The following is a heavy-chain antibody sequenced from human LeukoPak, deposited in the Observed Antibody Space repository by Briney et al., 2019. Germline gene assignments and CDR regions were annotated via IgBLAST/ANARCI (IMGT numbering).Heavy chain of an antibody. D-gene: IGHD4-17*01. CDR1: GYTFTSYY. V-gene: IGHV1-18*04. Sequence: ASVKVSCKASGYTFTSYYMHWVRQAPGQGLEWLGWISSYNGYTKYAQKLQGRVTMTTDTSTSTAYMELRSLRSDDTAMYYCARNAHSVTTARYYFDYWGQGTLVTVSS. CDR2: ISSYNGYT. J-gene: IGHJ4*02. CDR3: ARNAHSVTTARYYFDY.